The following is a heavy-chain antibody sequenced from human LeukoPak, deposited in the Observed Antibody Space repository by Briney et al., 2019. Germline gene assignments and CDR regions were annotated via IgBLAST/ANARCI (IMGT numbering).Heavy chain of an antibody. CDR1: GYTFTGYY. Sequence: ASVKVSCKASGYTFTGYYMHWVRQAPGRGLEWMGWINPNSGGTNYAQKFQGRVTMTRDTSISTAYMELSRLRSDDTAVYYCATGLRVDLRVVHGDDYWGQGTLVTVSS. D-gene: IGHD2-15*01. CDR3: ATGLRVDLRVVHGDDY. J-gene: IGHJ4*02. V-gene: IGHV1-2*02. CDR2: INPNSGGT.